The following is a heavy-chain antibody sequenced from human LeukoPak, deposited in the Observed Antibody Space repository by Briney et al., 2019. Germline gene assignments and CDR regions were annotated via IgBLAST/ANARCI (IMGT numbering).Heavy chain of an antibody. D-gene: IGHD3-3*01. CDR1: GFSFDIYA. CDR2: ISGRGDAT. Sequence: GGSLRLSCAASGFSFDIYAMHWVRQAPGKGLEWVSSISGRGDATDYADSVKGRFTISRDSSKNTVSLQMDSLRAEDTAVYYCARGLTIFGDVTVYYYYMDVWGKGTPVTVSS. V-gene: IGHV3-23*01. J-gene: IGHJ6*03. CDR3: ARGLTIFGDVTVYYYYMDV.